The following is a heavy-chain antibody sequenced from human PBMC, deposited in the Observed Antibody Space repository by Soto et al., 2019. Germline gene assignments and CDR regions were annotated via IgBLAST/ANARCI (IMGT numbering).Heavy chain of an antibody. CDR2: INPSAEKT. CDR1: GYTFTSYY. Sequence: QVQLVQSGAEVKKPGASVKVSCKASGYTFTSYYIHWVRQAPGQGLQWMGVINPSAEKTTYAQEFRGRVTVSRDTSTSTVYVELSSLRSEDTALYYCARGIDIGHHYDYYGMDVWGQGTTLTVSS. CDR3: ARGIDIGHHYDYYGMDV. V-gene: IGHV1-46*01. D-gene: IGHD2-21*01. J-gene: IGHJ6*02.